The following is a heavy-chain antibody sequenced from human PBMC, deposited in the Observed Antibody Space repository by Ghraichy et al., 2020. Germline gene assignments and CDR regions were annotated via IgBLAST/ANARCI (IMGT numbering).Heavy chain of an antibody. Sequence: GGSLNISCQGSGYPFTSYWIGWVRQMPGKGLEWMGVIYPGDTDSRYSPSFQGQVTISPDKSISTPYLQWSSLKASDTAMYYCVLLTAMGDYWGQGTLVTVSS. V-gene: IGHV5-51*01. D-gene: IGHD5-18*01. CDR3: VLLTAMGDY. CDR1: GYPFTSYW. J-gene: IGHJ4*02. CDR2: IYPGDTDS.